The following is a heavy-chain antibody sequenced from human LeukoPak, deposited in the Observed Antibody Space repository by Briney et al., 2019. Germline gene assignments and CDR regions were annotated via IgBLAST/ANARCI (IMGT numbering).Heavy chain of an antibody. V-gene: IGHV3-9*01. CDR3: AKDMFAGGYYDSSGYGPLDY. Sequence: PGGSLRLSCAASGFTFDDYAMHWVRQAPGKGLEWVSGISWNSRSIGYADSVKGRFTISRDNAKNSLYLQMNSLRAEDTALYYCAKDMFAGGYYDSSGYGPLDYWGQGTLVTVSS. D-gene: IGHD3-22*01. CDR1: GFTFDDYA. J-gene: IGHJ4*02. CDR2: ISWNSRSI.